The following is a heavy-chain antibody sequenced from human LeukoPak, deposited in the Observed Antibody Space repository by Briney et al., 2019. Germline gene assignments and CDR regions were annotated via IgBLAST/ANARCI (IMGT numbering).Heavy chain of an antibody. CDR1: GFTFSSYE. V-gene: IGHV3-48*03. D-gene: IGHD4-17*01. J-gene: IGHJ6*03. CDR2: ISSSGSTI. CDR3: ARIHYGDYALDYYYYYYYMDV. Sequence: GGSLSLSCAASGFTFSSYEMNWVRQAPGKGLEWVSYISSSGSTIYYADSVKGRFTISRDNSKNTLYLQMNSLRAEDTAVYYCARIHYGDYALDYYYYYYYMDVWGKGTTVTVSS.